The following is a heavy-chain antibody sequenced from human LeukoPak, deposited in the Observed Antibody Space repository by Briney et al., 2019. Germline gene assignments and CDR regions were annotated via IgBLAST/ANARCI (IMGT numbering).Heavy chain of an antibody. Sequence: GGSLRLSCAASGFTFSSHAMSWVRQAPGKGLEWVSAISGSGGSTYYADSVKGRFTISRDNSKNTLYLQMNSLRAEDTAVYYCAKDRRRGFGDPGDYWGQGTLVTVSS. V-gene: IGHV3-23*01. CDR2: ISGSGGST. CDR1: GFTFSSHA. D-gene: IGHD3-10*01. J-gene: IGHJ4*02. CDR3: AKDRRRGFGDPGDY.